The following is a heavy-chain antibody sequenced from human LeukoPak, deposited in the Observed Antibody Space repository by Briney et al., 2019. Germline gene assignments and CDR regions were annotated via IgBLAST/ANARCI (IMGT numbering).Heavy chain of an antibody. CDR1: GGSISSYY. J-gene: IGHJ4*02. Sequence: SETLSLTXTVSGGSISSYYWSWIRQPPGKGLEWIGYIYYSGSTNYNPSLKSRVTISVDTSKNQFSLKLSSVTAADTAVYYCASSNYYDSSGYYENWGQGTLVTVTS. V-gene: IGHV4-59*01. D-gene: IGHD3-22*01. CDR3: ASSNYYDSSGYYEN. CDR2: IYYSGST.